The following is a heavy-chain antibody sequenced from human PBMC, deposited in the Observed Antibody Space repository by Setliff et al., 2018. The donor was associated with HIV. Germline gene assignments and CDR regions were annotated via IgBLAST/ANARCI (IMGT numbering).Heavy chain of an antibody. CDR2: IYYSGST. J-gene: IGHJ5*02. V-gene: IGHV4-59*12. CDR1: GGSISSDY. Sequence: PSETLSLTCTVSGGSISSDYWSWIRQPPGKGLEWIGYIYYSGSTNYNPSLKSRVTISVDRSGNQFSLRLTSVTAADTAVYYCATCRHRPSNWFDPWGQGTVVTVSS. CDR3: ATCRHRPSNWFDP.